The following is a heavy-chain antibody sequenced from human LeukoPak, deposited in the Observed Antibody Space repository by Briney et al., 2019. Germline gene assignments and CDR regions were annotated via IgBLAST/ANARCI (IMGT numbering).Heavy chain of an antibody. V-gene: IGHV3-23*01. CDR3: ARRVASTTGRFDY. CDR2: IRGSGGNT. Sequence: GGSLRLSCAASGFTFSNYAMSWVRQAPGKGLEWVSAIRGSGGNTNYADSVRGRFTISRDKSKNTLYLQMNSLRAEDTAVYYCARRVASTTGRFDYWGQGTLVTVSS. D-gene: IGHD1-26*01. CDR1: GFTFSNYA. J-gene: IGHJ4*02.